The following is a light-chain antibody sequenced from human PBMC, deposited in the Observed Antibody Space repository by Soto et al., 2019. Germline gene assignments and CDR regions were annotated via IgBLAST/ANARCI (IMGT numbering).Light chain of an antibody. CDR3: RSYTSSTADV. CDR1: SREDGGYNY. J-gene: IGLJ1*01. V-gene: IGLV2-14*01. Sequence: QSALTQAAAVSGSPGESITISCTGTSREDGGYNYVSWGQLHPGKAPKLRGYEVSNRHSGVSNCFSASKSCNTASLTTSALQAETVPDYYCRSYTSSTADVFRSGTKAPVL. CDR2: EVS.